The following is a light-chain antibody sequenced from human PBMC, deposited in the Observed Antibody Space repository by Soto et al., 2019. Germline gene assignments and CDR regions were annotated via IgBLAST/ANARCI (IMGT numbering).Light chain of an antibody. Sequence: ETVMTQSPDILSVSPGEGDTLSCRASQSVGSNLAWYQQKPGQAPRLLIYGAFTRATGIPVRFSGSGSGTEFTLTISSLQSEDFAVYYCQQYINLWTFGQGTKVDIK. V-gene: IGKV3D-15*01. CDR3: QQYINLWT. CDR1: QSVGSN. CDR2: GAF. J-gene: IGKJ1*01.